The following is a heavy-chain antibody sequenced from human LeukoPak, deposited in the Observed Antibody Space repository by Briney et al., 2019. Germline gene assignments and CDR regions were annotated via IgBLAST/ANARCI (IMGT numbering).Heavy chain of an antibody. J-gene: IGHJ4*02. Sequence: GGSLRLSCAASGFIFTSYSVNWVRQAPGKGLEWVSYISSPSTNIYYVDSVKGRFTISRDNAKNSLYLQMNNLRDEDTAVYYCARESYWGSAGKGFDCWGQGTPVTVSS. CDR2: ISSPSTNI. V-gene: IGHV3-48*02. D-gene: IGHD7-27*01. CDR1: GFIFTSYS. CDR3: ARESYWGSAGKGFDC.